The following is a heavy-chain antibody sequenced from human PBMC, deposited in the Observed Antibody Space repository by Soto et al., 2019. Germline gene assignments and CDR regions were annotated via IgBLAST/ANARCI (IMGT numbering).Heavy chain of an antibody. CDR1: GFTVSSNY. V-gene: IGHV3-53*01. CDR2: IYSGGST. D-gene: IGHD6-6*01. CDR3: ARDLSIAARPDFDI. J-gene: IGHJ3*02. Sequence: GGSLRLSCAASGFTVSSNYMSWVRQAPGKGLEWVSVIYSGGSTYYADSVKGRFTISRDNSMNTLYLQMNSLRAEDTAVYYCARDLSIAARPDFDIWGQGTMVTVSS.